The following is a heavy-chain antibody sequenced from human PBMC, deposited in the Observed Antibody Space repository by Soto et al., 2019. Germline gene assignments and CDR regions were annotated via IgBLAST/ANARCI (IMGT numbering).Heavy chain of an antibody. J-gene: IGHJ4*02. D-gene: IGHD4-17*01. V-gene: IGHV4-34*01. CDR2: INHSGST. CDR3: ARGRRTAVTIDY. Sequence: TLSLTCAVYGGSFSGYYWSWIRQPPGKGLEWIGEINHSGSTNYNPSLKSRVTISVDTSRNQFSLKLSSVTAADTAVYYCARGRRTAVTIDYWGQGTLVTVSS. CDR1: GGSFSGYY.